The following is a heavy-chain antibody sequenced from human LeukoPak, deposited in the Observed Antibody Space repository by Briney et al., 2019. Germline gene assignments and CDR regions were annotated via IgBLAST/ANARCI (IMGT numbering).Heavy chain of an antibody. Sequence: PGGSLRLSCAASGFTFSSYAMHWVRQAPGKGLEWVSVIYSGGSTYYADSVKGRFTISRDNSKNTLYLQMNSLRAEDTAVYYCARASLRDDYFDYWGQGTLVTVSS. D-gene: IGHD4-17*01. J-gene: IGHJ4*02. CDR3: ARASLRDDYFDY. CDR1: GFTFSSYA. CDR2: IYSGGST. V-gene: IGHV3-66*01.